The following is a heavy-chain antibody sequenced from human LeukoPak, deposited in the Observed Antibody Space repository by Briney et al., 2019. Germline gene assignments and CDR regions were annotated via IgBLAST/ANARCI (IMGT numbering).Heavy chain of an antibody. J-gene: IGHJ5*02. D-gene: IGHD1-26*01. CDR1: GYTFTSYG. V-gene: IGHV1-18*01. CDR2: ISAYNGNT. CDR3: ARRIVGATLRGNWFDP. Sequence: GASVKVSCKASGYTFTSYGISWVRQAPGQGLEWMGWISAYNGNTNYAQKLQGRVTITTDTSTSTAYMELRSLRSDDTAVYYCARRIVGATLRGNWFDPWGQGTLVTVSS.